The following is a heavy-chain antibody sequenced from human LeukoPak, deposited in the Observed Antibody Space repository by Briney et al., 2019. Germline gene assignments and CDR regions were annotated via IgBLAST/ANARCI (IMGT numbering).Heavy chain of an antibody. CDR1: GFTLSSYG. CDR2: IRYDGSNK. V-gene: IGHV3-30*02. Sequence: GGSLRLSCAASGFTLSSYGMHWVRQAPGKGLEWVAFIRYDGSNKYYADSVKGRFTISRDNSKNTLYLQMNSLRAEDTAVYYCAKDSGRSYATFDYWGQGTLVTVSS. CDR3: AKDSGRSYATFDY. D-gene: IGHD3-16*01. J-gene: IGHJ4*02.